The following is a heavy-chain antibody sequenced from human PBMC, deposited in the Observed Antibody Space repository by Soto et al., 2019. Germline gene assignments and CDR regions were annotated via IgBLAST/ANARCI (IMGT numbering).Heavy chain of an antibody. CDR3: AKKVNSGSGSQYFDY. V-gene: IGHV3-23*01. D-gene: IGHD3-10*01. Sequence: GGALRLSCASTGFTFRSYAMSWVRQAPGKGLEWVSVISNDGGSTYYADSVKGRLTISRDNSKNTVFLQMNSLRAEDTAIYYCAKKVNSGSGSQYFDYWGQGTLVTVSS. CDR2: ISNDGGST. J-gene: IGHJ4*02. CDR1: GFTFRSYA.